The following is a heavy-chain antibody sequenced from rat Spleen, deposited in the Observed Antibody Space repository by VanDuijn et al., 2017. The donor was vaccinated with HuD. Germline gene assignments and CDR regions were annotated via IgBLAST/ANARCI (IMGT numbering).Heavy chain of an antibody. J-gene: IGHJ3*01. CDR2: IWGDGIS. D-gene: IGHD1-2*01. CDR1: GFSLRRHG. CDR3: ARSDYSSPYYFDY. V-gene: IGHV2S61*01. Sequence: QVHLKESGPGRVQPSQTLSLTCTASGFSLRRHGVIWVRQPPGKGLDWMGVIWGDGISNYNSALKSRLSITSDTSKSQLFLQMNNLQTEDTAMYFCARSDYSSPYYFDYWGQGTLVTVSS.